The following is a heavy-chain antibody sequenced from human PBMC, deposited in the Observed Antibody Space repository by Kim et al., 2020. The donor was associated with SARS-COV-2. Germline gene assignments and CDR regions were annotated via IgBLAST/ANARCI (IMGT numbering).Heavy chain of an antibody. Sequence: GGSLRLSCAVFGFPFSNYDMHWVRQPTGKGLEWVSGIGTAGETYYERSVKGRFTISRENVKNSLYLQMTSLRAGDTAVYYCARLFKEYSGYPFYFDYWGQGALVAVSS. CDR2: IGTAGET. CDR3: ARLFKEYSGYPFYFDY. CDR1: GFPFSNYD. V-gene: IGHV3-13*01. D-gene: IGHD5-12*01. J-gene: IGHJ4*02.